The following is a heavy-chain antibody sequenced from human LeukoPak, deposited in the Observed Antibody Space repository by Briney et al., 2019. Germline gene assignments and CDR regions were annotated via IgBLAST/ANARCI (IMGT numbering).Heavy chain of an antibody. CDR1: SGSFSGYH. CDR2: INHSVRT. J-gene: IGHJ4*02. CDR3: VRGQPIAAAPYY. V-gene: IGHV4-34*01. D-gene: IGHD6-13*01. Sequence: SETLSLTCAVYSGSFSGYHWSWIRQPPGKVLEWNGEINHSVRTNYNPSLKSRATISVDTSTNQFSLKLSSVTAADTAVYYCVRGQPIAAAPYYWGQGTLVTVSS.